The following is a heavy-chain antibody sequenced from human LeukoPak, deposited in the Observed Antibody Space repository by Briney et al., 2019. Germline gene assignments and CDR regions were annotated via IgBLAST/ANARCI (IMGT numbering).Heavy chain of an antibody. Sequence: GGSLRLSCAASGFTFSSYSMNWVRQAPGKGLEWVSSISSSSSYIYYADSVKGRFTISRDNAKNSLYLQMNSLRAEDTAVYYCAKRFCSSTSCYVDYWGQGTLVTVSS. V-gene: IGHV3-21*01. CDR3: AKRFCSSTSCYVDY. CDR1: GFTFSSYS. CDR2: ISSSSSYI. J-gene: IGHJ4*02. D-gene: IGHD2-2*01.